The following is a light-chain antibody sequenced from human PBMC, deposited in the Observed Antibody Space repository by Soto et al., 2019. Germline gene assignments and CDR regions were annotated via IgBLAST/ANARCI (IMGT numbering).Light chain of an antibody. Sequence: QSVLTQPPSASETPEQTVIISCSGGSSNIGTNSVTWCQHLPGTAPKLLIYNSYQRPSGVPDRFSGSKSGTSASLAISGLQSEDEADYYCASWDDNLKALLFGGGTKLTVL. V-gene: IGLV1-44*01. CDR1: SSNIGTNS. CDR3: ASWDDNLKALL. J-gene: IGLJ3*02. CDR2: NSY.